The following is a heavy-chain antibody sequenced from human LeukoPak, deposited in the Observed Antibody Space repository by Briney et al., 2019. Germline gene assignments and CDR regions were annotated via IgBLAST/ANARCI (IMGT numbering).Heavy chain of an antibody. J-gene: IGHJ4*02. CDR1: GYTFIGYY. V-gene: IGHV1-2*02. CDR3: ASTYSGYDLIYY. Sequence: ASVKVSCKASGYTFIGYYLHWVRQAPGQGLEWVGWINSNSGGTNYAQRFQGRVTMTRDTSISTAYMELSRLRSDDTAVYYCASTYSGYDLIYYWGQGTLVTVSS. D-gene: IGHD5-12*01. CDR2: INSNSGGT.